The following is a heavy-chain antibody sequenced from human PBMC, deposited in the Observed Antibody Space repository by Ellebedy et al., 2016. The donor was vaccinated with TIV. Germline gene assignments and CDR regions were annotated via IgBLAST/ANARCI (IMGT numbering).Heavy chain of an antibody. CDR2: INAGNGNT. V-gene: IGHV1-3*01. J-gene: IGHJ4*02. CDR1: GYTFTSYA. CDR3: ARGSGYSSSWYYFDH. Sequence: ASVKVSCKASGYTFTSYAMHWVRQAPGQRLEWMGWINAGNGNTKYSQKFQGRVTITRDTSASTAYMELSSLRSEDTAVYYCARGSGYSSSWYYFDHWGQGTLVTVSS. D-gene: IGHD6-13*01.